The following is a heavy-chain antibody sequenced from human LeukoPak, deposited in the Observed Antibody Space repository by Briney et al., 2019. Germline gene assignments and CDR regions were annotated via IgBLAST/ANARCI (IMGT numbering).Heavy chain of an antibody. V-gene: IGHV3-30*18. CDR3: AKGYGYSSGWYFDY. J-gene: IGHJ4*02. D-gene: IGHD6-19*01. Sequence: GGSLRLSCAASRFTFSSYGMHWVGQARGKGLEWVAVISYDGSNKYYADSVQGRFTISRDNSKNTLYLQMNSLRAEDTAVYYCAKGYGYSSGWYFDYWGQGTLVTVSS. CDR2: ISYDGSNK. CDR1: RFTFSSYG.